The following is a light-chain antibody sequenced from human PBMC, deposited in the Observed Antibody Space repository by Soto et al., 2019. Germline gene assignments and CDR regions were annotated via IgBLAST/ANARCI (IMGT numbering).Light chain of an antibody. V-gene: IGKV3-15*01. CDR2: GAS. CDR3: QQYDNWPLT. Sequence: EIVLTQSPGTLSLSPGERATLSCRASQTVNSSYLAWYQRKPGQAPRLLIYGASTRATDIPVRFSAGGSGTEFTLTISSLQSEDFAVYYCQQYDNWPLTFGGGTKVDIK. J-gene: IGKJ4*01. CDR1: QTVNSSY.